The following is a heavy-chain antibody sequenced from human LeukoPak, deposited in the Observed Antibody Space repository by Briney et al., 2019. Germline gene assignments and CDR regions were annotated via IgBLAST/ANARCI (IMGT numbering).Heavy chain of an antibody. Sequence: YPGGSLRLSCAASGFTFSSYAMHWVRQAPGKGLEWVAVISYDGSNKYYADSVKGRFTISRDNSKNTLYLQMNSLRAEDTAVYYCARVGYGDPQVYYYYYMDVWGKGTTVTVPS. CDR3: ARVGYGDPQVYYYYYMDV. CDR1: GFTFSSYA. CDR2: ISYDGSNK. J-gene: IGHJ6*03. D-gene: IGHD4-17*01. V-gene: IGHV3-30*04.